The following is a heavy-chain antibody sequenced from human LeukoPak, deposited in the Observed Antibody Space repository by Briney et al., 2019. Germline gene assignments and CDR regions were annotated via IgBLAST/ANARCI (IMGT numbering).Heavy chain of an antibody. D-gene: IGHD2-21*02. CDR1: GFTFDDYT. J-gene: IGHJ1*01. V-gene: IGHV3-43*01. CDR2: ISWDGGST. CDR3: AKDIEGTYCGGDCSGYFQH. Sequence: PGGSLRLSCAASGFTFDDYTMHWVRQAPGKGLEWVSLISWDGGSTYYADSVKGRFTISRDNSKNSLYLQMNSLRTEDTALYYCAKDIEGTYCGGDCSGYFQHWGQGTLVTVSS.